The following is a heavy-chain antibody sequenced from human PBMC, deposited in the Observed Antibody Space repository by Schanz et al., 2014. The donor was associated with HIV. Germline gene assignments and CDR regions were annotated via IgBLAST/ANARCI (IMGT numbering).Heavy chain of an antibody. V-gene: IGHV1-8*02. Sequence: QVQLVQSGAEVQKPGASVKVSCKASGYSFTSYDINWVRQATGQGLEWMGWVNPKSGNTGYAQKFQGRVTMTRNTSTSTAYMELSSLRSEDTAVYYCARMSPSSTSYGDAFDVWGQGTMITVSS. CDR1: GYSFTSYD. CDR2: VNPKSGNT. CDR3: ARMSPSSTSYGDAFDV. D-gene: IGHD2-2*01. J-gene: IGHJ3*01.